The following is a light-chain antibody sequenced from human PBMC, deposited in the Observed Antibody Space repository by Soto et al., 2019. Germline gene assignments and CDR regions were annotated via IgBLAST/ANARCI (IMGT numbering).Light chain of an antibody. J-gene: IGLJ2*01. V-gene: IGLV6-57*04. Sequence: LTQPHSVSESPGKAVTISCTRSSGSIATNYVQWYQQRPGSAPTIVIYEDNERPSGVPDRFSGSIDSSSNSASLTISEVKTEDEADYYCQSYDRGNQVFGGGTKLTVL. CDR3: QSYDRGNQV. CDR2: EDN. CDR1: SGSIATNY.